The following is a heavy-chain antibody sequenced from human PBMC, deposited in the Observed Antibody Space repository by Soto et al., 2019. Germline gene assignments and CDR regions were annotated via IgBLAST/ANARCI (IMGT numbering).Heavy chain of an antibody. Sequence: ASVKVSCKASGYTFTSYDIYWVRQATGQGLEWMGWMNPNTGDSSYAQKFQGRVTMTSDTSITTAHMELSSLRSEDTAVYYCARRAETNGWNGFGADKYYFDFWGQETLVTVAS. V-gene: IGHV1-8*01. J-gene: IGHJ4*02. CDR1: GYTFTSYD. D-gene: IGHD1-1*01. CDR2: MNPNTGDS. CDR3: ARRAETNGWNGFGADKYYFDF.